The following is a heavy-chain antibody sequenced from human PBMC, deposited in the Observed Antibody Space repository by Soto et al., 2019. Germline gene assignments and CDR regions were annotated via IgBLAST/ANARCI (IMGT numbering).Heavy chain of an antibody. CDR3: ARASYDRFFDY. Sequence: QVQLVESGGGVVQPGRSLRLSCAASGFTFSSYAMHWVRQAPGKGLEWVAVISYDGSNKYYADSVKGRFTISRDNSKNTLYLQMNSLRAEDTAVYYCARASYDRFFDYWGQGTLVNASS. D-gene: IGHD3-22*01. V-gene: IGHV3-30-3*01. CDR1: GFTFSSYA. J-gene: IGHJ4*02. CDR2: ISYDGSNK.